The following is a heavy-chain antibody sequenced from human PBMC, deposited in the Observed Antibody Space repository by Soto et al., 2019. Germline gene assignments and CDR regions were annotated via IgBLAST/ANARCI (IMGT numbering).Heavy chain of an antibody. J-gene: IGHJ5*02. V-gene: IGHV1-69*13. CDR2: IIPIFGTA. CDR3: ARDMAVVPAAYNWFDP. CDR1: GGTFSSYA. Sequence: VASVRVSCKXSGGTFSSYAISWVRQAPGQGLEWMGGIIPIFGTANYAQKFQGRVTITADESTSTAYMELSSLRSEDTAVYYCARDMAVVPAAYNWFDPWGQGTLVTVSS. D-gene: IGHD2-2*01.